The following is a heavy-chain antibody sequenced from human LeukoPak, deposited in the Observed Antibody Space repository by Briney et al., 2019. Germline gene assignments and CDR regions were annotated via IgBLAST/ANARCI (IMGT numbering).Heavy chain of an antibody. D-gene: IGHD3-22*01. V-gene: IGHV3-30*18. Sequence: PGRSLRLSCAASGFTFSSYGMHWVRQAPGKGLEWVAVISYDGGNKYYADSVKGRFTISRDNSKNTLYLQMNSLRAEDTAVYYCAKEGSRYYYDSSGFFDYWGQGTLVTVSS. J-gene: IGHJ4*02. CDR1: GFTFSSYG. CDR2: ISYDGGNK. CDR3: AKEGSRYYYDSSGFFDY.